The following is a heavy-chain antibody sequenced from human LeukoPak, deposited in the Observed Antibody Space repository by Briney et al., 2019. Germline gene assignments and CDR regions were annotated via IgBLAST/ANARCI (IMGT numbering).Heavy chain of an antibody. Sequence: GGSLRLSCAASGFTFSSYAMHWVRQAPGKGLEWVAVISYDGSNKYYADSVKGRFTISRDNSKNTLYLQMNSLRAEDTAVYYCARDRGDLYGSGSYYPYYFDYWGQGTLVTVSS. D-gene: IGHD3-10*01. CDR3: ARDRGDLYGSGSYYPYYFDY. J-gene: IGHJ4*02. V-gene: IGHV3-30-3*01. CDR2: ISYDGSNK. CDR1: GFTFSSYA.